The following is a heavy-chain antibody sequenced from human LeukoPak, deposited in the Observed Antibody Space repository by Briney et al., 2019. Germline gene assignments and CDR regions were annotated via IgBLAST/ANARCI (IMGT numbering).Heavy chain of an antibody. CDR2: IHPNSGGT. D-gene: IGHD2-21*02. CDR1: GYTFTGYY. V-gene: IGHV1-2*02. Sequence: ASVKVSCKASGYTFTGYYMHWVRQAPGQGLEWMGWIHPNSGGTNYAQKFQGRVAMTGDTSLTTAYMELSRLRSDDTAVYYCARDKEYCGGDCYSWGIGYWGQGTLVTVSS. CDR3: ARDKEYCGGDCYSWGIGY. J-gene: IGHJ4*02.